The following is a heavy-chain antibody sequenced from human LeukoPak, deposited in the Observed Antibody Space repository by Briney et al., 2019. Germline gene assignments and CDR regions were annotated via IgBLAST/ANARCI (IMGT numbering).Heavy chain of an antibody. CDR2: ISGSGGST. D-gene: IGHD3-3*01. Sequence: PGGSLRLSCAASGFTFTSYAMSWVRQAPGKGLEWVSAISGSGGSTYYADSVKGRFTISRDNSKNTLYLQMNSLRAEDTAVYYCAKVTYYDFWSGSDKYYFDYWGQGTLVTVSS. CDR1: GFTFTSYA. V-gene: IGHV3-23*01. J-gene: IGHJ4*02. CDR3: AKVTYYDFWSGSDKYYFDY.